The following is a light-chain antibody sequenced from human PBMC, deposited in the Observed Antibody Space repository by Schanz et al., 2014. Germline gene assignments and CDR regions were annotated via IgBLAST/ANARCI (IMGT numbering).Light chain of an antibody. CDR1: SSDVGGYNY. Sequence: QSALTQPPSASGSPGQSVTISCTGTSSDVGGYNYVSWYQQHPGKAPKLMIYDVSNRPSGVSNRFSGSKSGNTASLTISGLQAEDEADYYCSSYTSSSTQVFGGGTKLTVL. J-gene: IGLJ3*02. V-gene: IGLV2-14*01. CDR2: DVS. CDR3: SSYTSSSTQV.